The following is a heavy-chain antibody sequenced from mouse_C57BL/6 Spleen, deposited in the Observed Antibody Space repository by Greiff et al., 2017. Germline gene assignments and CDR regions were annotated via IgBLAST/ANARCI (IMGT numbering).Heavy chain of an antibody. Sequence: EVQLQQSGAELVRPGASVKLSCTASGFNIKDDYMHWVKQRPEQGLEWIGWIDPENGDTEYASKFQGKATITADTSSNTAYLQLSSLTSEDPAVYYGTWGVTGDYWGQGTTLTVSS. CDR1: GFNIKDDY. J-gene: IGHJ2*01. CDR3: TWGVTGDY. D-gene: IGHD2-2*01. CDR2: IDPENGDT. V-gene: IGHV14-4*01.